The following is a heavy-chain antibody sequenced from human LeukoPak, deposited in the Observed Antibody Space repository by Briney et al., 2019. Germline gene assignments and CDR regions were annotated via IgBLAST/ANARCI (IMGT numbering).Heavy chain of an antibody. D-gene: IGHD3-3*01. Sequence: GGSLRLSCAASGFTVSSNYMSWVRQAPGKGLEWVSVIYSGGSTYYADSVKGRFTISRDNAKNSLYLQMNSLRAEDTAVYYCASGMLSYDFWSGYYYGMDVWGQGTTVTVSS. CDR3: ASGMLSYDFWSGYYYGMDV. CDR1: GFTVSSNY. J-gene: IGHJ6*02. V-gene: IGHV3-66*01. CDR2: IYSGGST.